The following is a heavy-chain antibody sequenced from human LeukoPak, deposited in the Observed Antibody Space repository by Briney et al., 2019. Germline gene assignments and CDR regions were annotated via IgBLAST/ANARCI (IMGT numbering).Heavy chain of an antibody. D-gene: IGHD3-9*01. Sequence: PGGSLRLSCAASGFTFSSYSMNWVRQAPGKGLEWVSSISSSSSYIYYADSVKGRFTISRDNAKNSLYLQMSGLRVGDTAVYYCARLDGMGYFDRYLDPWGQGTLVTVSS. J-gene: IGHJ5*02. CDR1: GFTFSSYS. CDR3: ARLDGMGYFDRYLDP. V-gene: IGHV3-21*01. CDR2: ISSSSSYI.